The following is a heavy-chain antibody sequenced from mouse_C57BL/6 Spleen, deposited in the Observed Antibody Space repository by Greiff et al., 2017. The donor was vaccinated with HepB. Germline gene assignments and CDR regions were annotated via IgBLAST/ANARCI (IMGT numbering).Heavy chain of an antibody. J-gene: IGHJ2*01. D-gene: IGHD2-5*01. Sequence: QVQLQQPGAELVMPGASVKLSCKASGYTFTSYWMHWVKQRPGQGLEWIGEIDPTDSYTNYNQKFKGKSTLTVDKSSSTAYMQLSSLTSEDSAVYYCANAFYYSNPWYFDYWGQGTTLTVSS. CDR3: ANAFYYSNPWYFDY. CDR1: GYTFTSYW. CDR2: IDPTDSYT. V-gene: IGHV1-69*01.